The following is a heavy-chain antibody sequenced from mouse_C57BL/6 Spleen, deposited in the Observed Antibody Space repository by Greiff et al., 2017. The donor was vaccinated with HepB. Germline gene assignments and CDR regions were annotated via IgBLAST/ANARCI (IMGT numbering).Heavy chain of an antibody. J-gene: IGHJ4*01. CDR3: ARYGSTPYAMDY. Sequence: QVQLKESGPGLVAPSQRLSITCTVSGFSLTSYGVHWVRQPPGKGLEWLVVIWSDGSTTYNSALKSRLSISKDNSKSQVFLKMNSLQTDDTAMYYCARYGSTPYAMDYWGQGTSLTVSS. D-gene: IGHD1-1*01. V-gene: IGHV2-6*03. CDR2: IWSDGST. CDR1: GFSLTSYG.